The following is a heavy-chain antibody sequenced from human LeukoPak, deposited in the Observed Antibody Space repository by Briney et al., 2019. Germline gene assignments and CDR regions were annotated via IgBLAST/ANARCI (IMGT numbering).Heavy chain of an antibody. Sequence: SQTLSLTCTVSGGSISSGDYYWSWIRQPPGKGLEWIGYIYYSGSTYYNPSLKSRVTISVDTSKNQFSLKLSSVTAADTAVYYCARSRVGATGLDYWGQGTLVTVSS. V-gene: IGHV4-30-4*01. J-gene: IGHJ4*02. CDR1: GGSISSGDYY. CDR2: IYYSGST. D-gene: IGHD1-26*01. CDR3: ARSRVGATGLDY.